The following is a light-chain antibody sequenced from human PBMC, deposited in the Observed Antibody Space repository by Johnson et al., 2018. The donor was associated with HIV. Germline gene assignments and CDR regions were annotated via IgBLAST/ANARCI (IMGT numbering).Light chain of an antibody. Sequence: QSVLTQPPSVSAAPGQKVTISCSGSSSNIGNNYVSWYQQLPGTAPKLLIYDNNKRPSGIPDRFSGSKSGTSATLGITGLQTGDAADYYCATWDTSLSACGVFRTGNKVNVL. CDR1: SSNIGNNY. V-gene: IGLV1-51*01. CDR2: DNN. J-gene: IGLJ1*01. CDR3: ATWDTSLSACGV.